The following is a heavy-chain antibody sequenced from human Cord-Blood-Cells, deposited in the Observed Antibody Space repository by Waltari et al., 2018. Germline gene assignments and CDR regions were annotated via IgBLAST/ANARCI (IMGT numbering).Heavy chain of an antibody. CDR3: ARDDDTAMVDY. V-gene: IGHV3-7*01. J-gene: IGHJ4*02. CDR2: IKQDGSEK. Sequence: EVQLVESGGGLVQPGGSLRLSCAASGFTFSSYWMSWVRQAPGKGLEWEANIKQDGSEKYYVDSVKGRFTISRDNAKNSLYLQMNSLRAEDTAVYYCARDDDTAMVDYWGQGTLVTVSS. D-gene: IGHD5-18*01. CDR1: GFTFSSYW.